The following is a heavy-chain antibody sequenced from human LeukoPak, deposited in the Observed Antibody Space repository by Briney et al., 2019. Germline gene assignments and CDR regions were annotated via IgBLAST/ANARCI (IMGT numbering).Heavy chain of an antibody. V-gene: IGHV4-39*01. D-gene: IGHD3/OR15-3a*01. CDR2: IYYSGNT. J-gene: IGHJ4*02. Sequence: TFSSYWMSWVRQPPGKGLEWIGSIYYSGNTYYSASLKSQVSISIDTSKNQFSLRLTSVTAADTAVYYCARQTGSGLFILPGGQGTLVTVSS. CDR3: ARQTGSGLFILP. CDR1: TFSSYW.